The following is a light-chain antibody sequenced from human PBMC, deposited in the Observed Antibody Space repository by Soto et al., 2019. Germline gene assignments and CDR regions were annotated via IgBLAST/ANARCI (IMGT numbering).Light chain of an antibody. J-gene: IGKJ1*01. CDR1: QDISHY. Sequence: DIQMTQSASSLSASVGDRVTITCQASQDISHYLNWYQQKPGKAPKLLIYYTSNLERGVPSKFSGSGSGKDFILTIDSLQPEDIATYYCQQFYNLPWTFGQGTKVEI. CDR2: YTS. V-gene: IGKV1-33*01. CDR3: QQFYNLPWT.